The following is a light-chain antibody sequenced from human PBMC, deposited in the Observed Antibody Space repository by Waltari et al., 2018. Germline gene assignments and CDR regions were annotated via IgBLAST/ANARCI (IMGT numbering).Light chain of an antibody. CDR2: DVS. V-gene: IGLV2-14*03. CDR3: SSYISSDTLEL. Sequence: HSALTQPASVSGSPVQSITISFTGTSSAVGGYNSVSWYQQHPGKAPKLMIYDVSNRPSGVSNRFSGSKSGNTASLTISGLQAEDEADYYCSSYISSDTLELFGGGTSLTVL. J-gene: IGLJ2*01. CDR1: SSAVGGYNS.